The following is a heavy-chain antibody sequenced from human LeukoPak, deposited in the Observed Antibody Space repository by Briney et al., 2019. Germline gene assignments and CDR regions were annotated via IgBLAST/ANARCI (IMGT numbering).Heavy chain of an antibody. D-gene: IGHD5-18*01. Sequence: AGSLRLSCAAPGFTCSSYSMNWVRQAQGKGLEWVSSISSSSSYIYYADSVKGRFTISRDNAKNSLYLQMNSLRAEDTAVYYCAREDTAMVLYYFDYWGQGTLVTVSS. J-gene: IGHJ4*02. CDR1: GFTCSSYS. V-gene: IGHV3-21*01. CDR2: ISSSSSYI. CDR3: AREDTAMVLYYFDY.